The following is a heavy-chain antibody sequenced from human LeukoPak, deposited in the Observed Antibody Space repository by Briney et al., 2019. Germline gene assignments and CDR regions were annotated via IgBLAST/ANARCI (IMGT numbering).Heavy chain of an antibody. D-gene: IGHD1-1*01. Sequence: PGGSLRLSCAGSGFTFSNFWMHWVRQVPGMGLVWVSQINPDGTAALYADSVKGRFTISRDNAKSTLYLEMNTLRADDTAVYYCAKGSNFAFDNWGQGILVTVSS. V-gene: IGHV3-74*01. CDR2: INPDGTAA. CDR3: AKGSNFAFDN. J-gene: IGHJ4*02. CDR1: GFTFSNFW.